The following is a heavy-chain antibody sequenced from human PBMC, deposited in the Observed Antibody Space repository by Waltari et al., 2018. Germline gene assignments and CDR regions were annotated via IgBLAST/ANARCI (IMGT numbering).Heavy chain of an antibody. D-gene: IGHD3-10*01. J-gene: IGHJ4*02. Sequence: QVQLQESGPGLVKPSETLSLTCTVSGGSISSYYWSWIRQPPGKGLEWIGYIYYSGSTTYNPSLKSRVTISVDTSKNQFSLKLSSVTAADTAVYYCARATGARSYWGQGTLVTVSS. CDR1: GGSISSYY. V-gene: IGHV4-59*12. CDR3: ARATGARSY. CDR2: IYYSGST.